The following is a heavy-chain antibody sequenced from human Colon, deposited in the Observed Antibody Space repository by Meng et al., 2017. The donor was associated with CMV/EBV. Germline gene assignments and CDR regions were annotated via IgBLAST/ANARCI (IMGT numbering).Heavy chain of an antibody. CDR1: GFNFRNYE. CDR3: ARTPDLGYCSHTSCSRIDY. J-gene: IGHJ4*02. V-gene: IGHV3-23*01. CDR2: ISGNGGVT. Sequence: GESLKISCAASGFNFRNYEMTWVRQAPGKGLEWVSTISGNGGVTYYADSVKGRLIVSRVNSENTLYLQMNSLRAEDTAVYFCARTPDLGYCSHTSCSRIDYWGQGTLVTVSS. D-gene: IGHD2-2*03.